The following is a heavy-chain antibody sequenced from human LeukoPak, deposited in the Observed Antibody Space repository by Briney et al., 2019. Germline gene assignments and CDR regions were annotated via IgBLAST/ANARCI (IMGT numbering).Heavy chain of an antibody. D-gene: IGHD6-19*01. CDR3: AKDSLARESGWFDY. Sequence: GGSLRLSCAASGFTFDDYAMHWVRQAPGKGLEWVSLISGDGGSTYYADSVKGRFTISRDNSKNSLYLQMNSLRTEATALYYCAKDSLARESGWFDYWGQGTLVTVSS. CDR1: GFTFDDYA. J-gene: IGHJ4*02. CDR2: ISGDGGST. V-gene: IGHV3-43*02.